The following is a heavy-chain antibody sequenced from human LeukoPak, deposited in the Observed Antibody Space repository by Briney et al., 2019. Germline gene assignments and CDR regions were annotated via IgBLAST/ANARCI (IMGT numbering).Heavy chain of an antibody. J-gene: IGHJ3*02. CDR1: GFTFSSHW. V-gene: IGHV3-7*01. Sequence: GGSLRLSCAASGFTFSSHWMSWVRQAPGKGLEWVANIKQDGSEKYYVDSVKGRFTISRDNAKNSLYLQMNSLRAEDTAVYYCARERDAFDIWGQGTMVTVSS. CDR3: ARERDAFDI. CDR2: IKQDGSEK.